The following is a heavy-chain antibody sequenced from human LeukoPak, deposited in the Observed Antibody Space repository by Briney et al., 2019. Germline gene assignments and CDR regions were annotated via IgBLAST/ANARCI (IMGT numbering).Heavy chain of an antibody. Sequence: ASVTVSCKASGYTFTGYYIHWVRQAPGQGLEWMGWIKPNSGGTNYAQKLQGRVTMTTDTSTNTAYMELRSLRSDDTAVYYCARGLQENLAWLQAFTAFDIWGQGTMVTVSS. D-gene: IGHD4-11*01. J-gene: IGHJ3*02. CDR3: ARGLQENLAWLQAFTAFDI. V-gene: IGHV1-2*02. CDR2: IKPNSGGT. CDR1: GYTFTGYY.